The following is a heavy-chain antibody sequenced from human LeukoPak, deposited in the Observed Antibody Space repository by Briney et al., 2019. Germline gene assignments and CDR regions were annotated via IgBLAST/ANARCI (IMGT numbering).Heavy chain of an antibody. J-gene: IGHJ3*02. V-gene: IGHV4-34*01. CDR1: GGSFSGYY. Sequence: SETLSLTCAVYGGSFSGYYWSWLRHPPGKGLEWLGEINHSGSTNYNPSLKSRVTISVDTSKNQFSLKLSSVTAADTAVYYCARRGYCSSTSCLLINDVFDIWGQGTMVTVSS. CDR2: INHSGST. CDR3: ARRGYCSSTSCLLINDVFDI. D-gene: IGHD2-2*01.